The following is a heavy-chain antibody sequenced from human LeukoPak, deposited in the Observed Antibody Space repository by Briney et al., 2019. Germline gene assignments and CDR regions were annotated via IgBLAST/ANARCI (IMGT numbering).Heavy chain of an antibody. CDR3: ASYYSGGSCYWAPDAFDI. Sequence: PGGSLRLSCAASGFTFSSYWMHWVRQAPGKGLVWVSRINSDGSSTSYADSVKGRFTISRDNAKNTLYLQMNSLRAEDTAVYYCASYYSGGSCYWAPDAFDIWGQGTMVTVSS. V-gene: IGHV3-74*01. CDR1: GFTFSSYW. CDR2: INSDGSST. J-gene: IGHJ3*02. D-gene: IGHD2-15*01.